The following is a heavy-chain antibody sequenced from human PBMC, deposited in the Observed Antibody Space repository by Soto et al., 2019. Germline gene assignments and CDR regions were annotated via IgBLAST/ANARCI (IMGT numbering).Heavy chain of an antibody. D-gene: IGHD6-25*01. Sequence: QGQLVESGGGVVQSGRSLRLSCVASGFTFSYHGIHWVRQAPGKGLEWVAVIWYDGGNKYYADSVKGRFSVSRDNSKNTVDLHMNSLRAGDTAVYYCARGVHGGGSFHYGMDVWGQGTTVTVSS. CDR1: GFTFSYHG. J-gene: IGHJ6*02. CDR2: IWYDGGNK. CDR3: ARGVHGGGSFHYGMDV. V-gene: IGHV3-33*01.